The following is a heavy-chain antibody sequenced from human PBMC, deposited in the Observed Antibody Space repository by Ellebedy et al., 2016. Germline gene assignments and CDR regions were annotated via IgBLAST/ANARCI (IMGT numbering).Heavy chain of an antibody. J-gene: IGHJ4*02. CDR1: GFTFSDHY. CDR2: IRNEIGRKTYGGAT. Sequence: GESLKISCAASGFTFSDHYMDWVRQAPGKGLEWVGFIRNEIGRKTYGGATEYAASVKGRFTISRDDSKNVLYLQRNSLKAEDTAVYYCARDRAATVTTLFLDYWGQGTLVTVSS. D-gene: IGHD4-17*01. V-gene: IGHV3-71*01. CDR3: ARDRAATVTTLFLDY.